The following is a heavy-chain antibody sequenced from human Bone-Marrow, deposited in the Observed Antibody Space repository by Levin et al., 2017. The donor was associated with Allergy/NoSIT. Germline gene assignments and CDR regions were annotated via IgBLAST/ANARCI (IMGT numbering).Heavy chain of an antibody. CDR1: GFSFSSYS. CDR3: ARVGCSSTSCYSNSYYFDY. V-gene: IGHV3-21*01. Sequence: PGGSLRLSCAASGFSFSSYSVNWVRQAPGKGLEWVSSITSDSNYIYYADSLKGRFTISRDNANNSLYLQMSSLRAEDTAVYYCARVGCSSTSCYSNSYYFDYWGRGTLVTVSS. D-gene: IGHD2-2*01. J-gene: IGHJ4*02. CDR2: ITSDSNYI.